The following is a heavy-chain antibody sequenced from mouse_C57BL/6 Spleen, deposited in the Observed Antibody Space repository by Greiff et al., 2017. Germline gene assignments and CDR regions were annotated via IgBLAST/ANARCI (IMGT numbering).Heavy chain of an antibody. CDR2: IDPENGDT. V-gene: IGHV14-4*01. CDR3: TTYYYGSSSYAMDY. Sequence: VHVKQSGAELVRPGASVKLSCTASGFNIKDDYMHWVKQRPEQGLEWIGWIDPENGDTEYASKFQGKATITADTSSNTAYLQLSSLTSEDTAVYYCTTYYYGSSSYAMDYWGQGTSVTVSS. D-gene: IGHD1-1*01. J-gene: IGHJ4*01. CDR1: GFNIKDDY.